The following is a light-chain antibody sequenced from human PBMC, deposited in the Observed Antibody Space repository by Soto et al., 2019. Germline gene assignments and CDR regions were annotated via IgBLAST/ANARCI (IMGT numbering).Light chain of an antibody. V-gene: IGKV3-11*01. CDR2: DAS. Sequence: EIVLTQSPATLSLSPGERATLSCRASQSVSSYLAWYQQKPGQAPRILIYDASNRATGIPARFSGSGSGTDFTLTISSLEPEDFAVYYCQQRSNWPPFLTFGGGTKV. J-gene: IGKJ4*01. CDR1: QSVSSY. CDR3: QQRSNWPPFLT.